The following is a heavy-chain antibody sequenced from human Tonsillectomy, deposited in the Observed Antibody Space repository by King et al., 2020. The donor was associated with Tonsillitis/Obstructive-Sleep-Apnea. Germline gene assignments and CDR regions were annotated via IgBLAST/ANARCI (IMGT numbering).Heavy chain of an antibody. V-gene: IGHV3-72*01. D-gene: IGHD3-22*01. Sequence: VQLVESGGGLVQPGGSLRLSCAASGFTFSDHYMDWVRQAPGKGLEWVGRTRNKANSYTTEYAASVKGRFTISRDDSKNSLYLQMNSLKTEDTAVYYCARDAECYDSSGYYYVGIDYWGQGTLVTVSS. J-gene: IGHJ4*02. CDR2: TRNKANSYTT. CDR3: ARDAECYDSSGYYYVGIDY. CDR1: GFTFSDHY.